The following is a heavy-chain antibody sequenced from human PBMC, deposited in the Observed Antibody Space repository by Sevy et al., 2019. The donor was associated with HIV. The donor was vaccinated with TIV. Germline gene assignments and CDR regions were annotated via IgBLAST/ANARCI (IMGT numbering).Heavy chain of an antibody. CDR1: GSTFSSYA. CDR2: ISYDGINQ. V-gene: IGHV3-30-3*01. Sequence: GGSLRLSCAASGSTFSSYAMHWVRQAPGKGLEWVAVISYDGINQYYADSVKGRFTISRDNSKNTLYLQMKSLTAEDTAVYYCARDYSYASGSDPWYYYYGMDVWGQGTTVTVSS. CDR3: ARDYSYASGSDPWYYYYGMDV. D-gene: IGHD3-10*01. J-gene: IGHJ6*02.